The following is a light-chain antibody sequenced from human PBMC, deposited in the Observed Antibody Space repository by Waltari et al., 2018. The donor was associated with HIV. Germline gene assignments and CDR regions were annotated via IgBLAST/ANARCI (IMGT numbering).Light chain of an antibody. J-gene: IGKJ1*01. CDR3: QQSYMTALRT. Sequence: DIQMTQSPSSLSASVGDRVTITCRASQSISSYLNWYQQKPGKARKLLIYAASSLQSVVALRFSGSGSGTDVTVTISSRQPEDYATYYCQQSYMTALRTFGEGTKVEIK. V-gene: IGKV1-39*01. CDR1: QSISSY. CDR2: AAS.